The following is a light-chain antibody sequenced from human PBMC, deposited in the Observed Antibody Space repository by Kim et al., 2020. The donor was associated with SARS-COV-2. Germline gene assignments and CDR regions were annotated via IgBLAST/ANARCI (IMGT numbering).Light chain of an antibody. CDR2: QDS. V-gene: IGLV3-1*01. J-gene: IGLJ3*02. CDR3: QAWDSSTAV. CDR1: KLGDKY. Sequence: VAPGQTASIPFSGDKLGDKYACWYQQKPGPSPVLVIYQDSKRPSGIPERFSGPNSGNTATLTISGTQAMDEADYYCQAWDSSTAVFGGGTQLTVL.